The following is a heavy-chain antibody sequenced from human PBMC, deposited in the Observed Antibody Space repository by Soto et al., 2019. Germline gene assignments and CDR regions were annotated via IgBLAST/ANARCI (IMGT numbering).Heavy chain of an antibody. CDR2: IYYTGSS. V-gene: IGHV4-39*01. CDR3: TRHNSSSTVFGIVIRLRY. D-gene: IGHD3-3*01. Sequence: SETLSLTCTVSGGSITNANYYWSWVRQPPGKGPEWIGNIYYTGSSYSHPSLKSRVTLSVDTSRNQFSLKLSSVTAADTAVYYCTRHNSSSTVFGIVIRLRYWGHGSLVTVSS. J-gene: IGHJ4*01. CDR1: GGSITNANYY.